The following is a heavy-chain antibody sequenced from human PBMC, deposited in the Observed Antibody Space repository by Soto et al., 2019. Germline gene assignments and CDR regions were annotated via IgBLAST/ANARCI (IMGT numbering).Heavy chain of an antibody. J-gene: IGHJ6*02. CDR2: IYPGDSDT. Sequence: PGESLKISCKGSGYSFTSYWINWVRQMPGKGLEWMGIIYPGDSDTRYSPSFQGQVTISADKSINTAYLQWRSLKASDTAGYYCARHHGSPGSYFGMDVWGQGTTVTVS. V-gene: IGHV5-51*01. D-gene: IGHD6-13*01. CDR1: GYSFTSYW. CDR3: ARHHGSPGSYFGMDV.